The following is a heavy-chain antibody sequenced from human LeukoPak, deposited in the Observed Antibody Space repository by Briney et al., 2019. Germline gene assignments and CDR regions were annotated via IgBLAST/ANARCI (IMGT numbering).Heavy chain of an antibody. D-gene: IGHD2-15*01. J-gene: IGHJ5*02. Sequence: GGSLRLSCAASGFTFRTYGMNWVRQAPGKGLEWVSYISSSSGAKYYADSVKGRFTISRDNAKDSLYLQMNSRRDEDTAIYYCARELVQCSGGSCYGSWFDTWGQGILVTVSS. CDR3: ARELVQCSGGSCYGSWFDT. CDR2: ISSSSGAK. CDR1: GFTFRTYG. V-gene: IGHV3-48*02.